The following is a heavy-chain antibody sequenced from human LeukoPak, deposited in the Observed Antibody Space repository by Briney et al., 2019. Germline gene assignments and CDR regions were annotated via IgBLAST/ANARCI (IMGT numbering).Heavy chain of an antibody. CDR3: GTRVVRGAKGGPPPNYYYYGMDV. CDR1: GGSFSGYY. D-gene: IGHD3-10*01. V-gene: IGHV4-34*01. CDR2: INHSGST. J-gene: IGHJ6*02. Sequence: PSETLSLTCAVYGGSFSGYYWSWIRQPPGKGLEWIGEINHSGSTNYNPSLKSRVTISVGTSKNQFSLKLSSVTAADTAVYYCGTRVVRGAKGGPPPNYYYYGMDVWGQGTTVTVSS.